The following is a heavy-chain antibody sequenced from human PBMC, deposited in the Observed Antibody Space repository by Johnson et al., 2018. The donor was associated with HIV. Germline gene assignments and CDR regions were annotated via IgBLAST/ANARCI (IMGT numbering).Heavy chain of an antibody. CDR3: AKGTYYYESSGYNDAFDM. V-gene: IGHV3-30*04. D-gene: IGHD3-22*01. Sequence: QVQLVESGGGVVRPGRSLRLSCAASGFTFSSFTMHWVRQAPGKGLEWVAVISDDVSSTFYVDSVKGRFTISRDNSNNTLYLQMSGLSAEDTALYYCAKGTYYYESSGYNDAFDMWGQETRVTVSS. CDR1: GFTFSSFT. J-gene: IGHJ3*02. CDR2: ISDDVSST.